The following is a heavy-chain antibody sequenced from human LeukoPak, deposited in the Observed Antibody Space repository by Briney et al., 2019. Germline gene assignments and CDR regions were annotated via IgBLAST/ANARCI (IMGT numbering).Heavy chain of an antibody. CDR1: HYSINNGYY. CDR2: VFHSGTP. D-gene: IGHD2-21*01. V-gene: IGHV4-38-2*01. CDR3: VVSNDSFDY. Sequence: SETLSLNCAVSHYSINNGYYWGWIRQPPGKGLDWIGSVFHSGTPFYSPSFSSRLTISLDTSNNQFSLKLTSVTAADAAVYYCVVSNDSFDYWGQGILVTVSS. J-gene: IGHJ4*02.